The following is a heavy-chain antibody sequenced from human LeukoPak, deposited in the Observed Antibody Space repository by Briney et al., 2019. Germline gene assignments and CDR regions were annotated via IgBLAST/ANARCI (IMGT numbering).Heavy chain of an antibody. Sequence: GGSLRLSCAASGFTFSNYWMSWVRQAPGKGLEFMANIKEAGSEKYYVDSVKGRFTISRDNAKNSLFLQMDSLRAEDTAVYYCARDESRHSSSWYRNWGQGTLVTVSS. J-gene: IGHJ4*02. CDR1: GFTFSNYW. CDR3: ARDESRHSSSWYRN. D-gene: IGHD6-13*01. V-gene: IGHV3-7*01. CDR2: IKEAGSEK.